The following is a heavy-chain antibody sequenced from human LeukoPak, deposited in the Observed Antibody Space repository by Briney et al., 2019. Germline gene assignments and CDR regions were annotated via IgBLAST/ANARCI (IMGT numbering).Heavy chain of an antibody. CDR2: NSGGSS. V-gene: IGHV3-23*01. CDR3: AKDLGSSGWYIDY. CDR1: GFTFSTYG. J-gene: IGHJ4*02. Sequence: GGSLRLSCAASGFTFSTYGVYWVRQAPGKGLEWVSSNSGGSSYYADSVKGRFTISRDNSKNTLYLQMNSLRAEDTAVYYCAKDLGSSGWYIDYWGQGTLVTVSS. D-gene: IGHD6-19*01.